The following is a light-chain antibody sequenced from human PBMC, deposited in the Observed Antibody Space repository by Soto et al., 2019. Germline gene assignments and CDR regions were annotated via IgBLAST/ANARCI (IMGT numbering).Light chain of an antibody. CDR2: LNSDGSH. CDR3: QTWGTGIQV. J-gene: IGLJ1*01. Sequence: QSVLTQSPSASASLGASVKLTCTLSSGHSSYAIAWHQQQPEKGPRYLMKLNSDGSHSKGDGIPDRFSGSSSGAERYLTISSLQSEDEADYYCQTWGTGIQVFGTGTKRHRP. CDR1: SGHSSYA. V-gene: IGLV4-69*01.